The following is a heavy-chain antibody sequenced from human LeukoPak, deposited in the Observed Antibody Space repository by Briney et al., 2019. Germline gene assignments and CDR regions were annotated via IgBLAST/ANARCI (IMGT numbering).Heavy chain of an antibody. CDR3: ASGYFSLGYYYYYMDV. Sequence: ASVKVSCKASGYTFTSYYMHWVRQAPGQGLEWMGIINPSGGSTSYAQKFQGRVTMTRDMSTSTVYMELSSLRSEDTAVYYCASGYFSLGYYYYYMDVWGKGTTVTVSS. V-gene: IGHV1-46*01. J-gene: IGHJ6*03. CDR2: INPSGGST. CDR1: GYTFTSYY. D-gene: IGHD5-18*01.